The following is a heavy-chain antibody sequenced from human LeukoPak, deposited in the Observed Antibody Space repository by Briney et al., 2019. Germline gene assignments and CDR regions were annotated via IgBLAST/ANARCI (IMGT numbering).Heavy chain of an antibody. Sequence: GGSLRLSCAASGFTFSSYSMNWVRQAPGKGLEWVSSISSSSSYIYYADSVKGRFTISRDNSKNTLYLQMNSLRAEDTAVYYCAKDLALVAGVMDVWGQGTTVTVSS. CDR3: AKDLALVAGVMDV. D-gene: IGHD6-19*01. CDR2: ISSSSSYI. V-gene: IGHV3-21*01. J-gene: IGHJ6*02. CDR1: GFTFSSYS.